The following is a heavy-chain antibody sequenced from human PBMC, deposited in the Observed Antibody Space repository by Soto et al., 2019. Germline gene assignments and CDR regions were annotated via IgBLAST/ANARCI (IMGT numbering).Heavy chain of an antibody. CDR1: GFTFSSYW. CDR3: AKDRLANPPYYYYYYGLDG. Sequence: PGGSLRLSCAASGFTFSSYWMSWVRQAPGKGLEWVANIKQDGSEKYYVDSVKGRFTISRDNAKNSLYLQMNSLRAADTAVYYCAKDRLANPPYYYYYYGLDGWGQGTTVTV. J-gene: IGHJ6*02. V-gene: IGHV3-7*01. CDR2: IKQDGSEK.